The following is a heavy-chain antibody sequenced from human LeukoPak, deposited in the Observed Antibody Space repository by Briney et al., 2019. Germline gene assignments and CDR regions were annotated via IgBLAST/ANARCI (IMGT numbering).Heavy chain of an antibody. Sequence: PGGSLRLSCAASGFTFSSYGMHWVRQAPGKGLEWVAVISYDGSNKYYADSVKGRFTISRDNSKNTLYLQMNSLRAEDTAVYYCAKDYYDSSGYLYWGQGTLVTVSS. J-gene: IGHJ4*02. D-gene: IGHD3-22*01. CDR3: AKDYYDSSGYLY. CDR2: ISYDGSNK. CDR1: GFTFSSYG. V-gene: IGHV3-30*18.